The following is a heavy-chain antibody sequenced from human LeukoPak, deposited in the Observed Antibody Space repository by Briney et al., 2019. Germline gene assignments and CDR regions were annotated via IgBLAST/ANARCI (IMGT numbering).Heavy chain of an antibody. CDR2: ISYDGSNK. J-gene: IGHJ4*02. Sequence: PGGSLRLSWAASGFTFSSYGMHWVRQAPGKGLEWVAVISYDGSNKYYADSVKGRFTISRDNSKNTLYLQMNSLRAEDTAVYYCAQTGIAAGDYWGQGTLVTVSS. D-gene: IGHD6-13*01. V-gene: IGHV3-30*18. CDR3: AQTGIAAGDY. CDR1: GFTFSSYG.